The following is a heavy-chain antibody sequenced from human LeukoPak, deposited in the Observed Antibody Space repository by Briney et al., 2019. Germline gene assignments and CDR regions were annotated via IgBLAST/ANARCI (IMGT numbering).Heavy chain of an antibody. CDR2: IKQDGSEK. CDR3: ARDPGDYSNYETHYYMDV. V-gene: IGHV3-7*01. Sequence: PGGSLRLSCAASGFTFSSYWMSWVRQAPGKGLEWAANIKQDGSEKYYVGSVKGRFTISRDNAKNSLYLQMNSLRAEDTAVYYCARDPGDYSNYETHYYMDVWGKGTTVTVSS. D-gene: IGHD4-11*01. J-gene: IGHJ6*03. CDR1: GFTFSSYW.